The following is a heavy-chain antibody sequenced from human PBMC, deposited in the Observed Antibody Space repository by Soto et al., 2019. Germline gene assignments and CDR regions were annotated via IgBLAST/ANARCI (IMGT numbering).Heavy chain of an antibody. V-gene: IGHV1-69*13. CDR3: ARVDYYDSSGYYYFDY. CDR1: GDTFSSYA. J-gene: IGHJ4*02. D-gene: IGHD3-22*01. CDR2: IIPIFGTA. Sequence: ASVKVSCKASGDTFSSYAISWVRQAPGQGLEWMGGIIPIFGTANYAQKFQGRVTITADESTSTAYMELSSLRSEDTAVYYCARVDYYDSSGYYYFDYWGQGTLVTVSS.